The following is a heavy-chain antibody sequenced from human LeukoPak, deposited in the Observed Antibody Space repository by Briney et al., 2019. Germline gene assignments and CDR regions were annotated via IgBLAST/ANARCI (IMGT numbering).Heavy chain of an antibody. CDR2: MNPNSGNT. CDR1: GYTFTSYD. CDR3: ARYYYDSSGYYYVS. D-gene: IGHD3-22*01. V-gene: IGHV1-8*03. Sequence: EASVKVSCKASGYTFTSYDINWVRQATGRGLEWMGWMNPNSGNTGYAQKFQGRVTITRNTSISTAYMELSSLRSEDTAVYYCARYYYDSSGYYYVSWGQGTLVTVSS. J-gene: IGHJ5*02.